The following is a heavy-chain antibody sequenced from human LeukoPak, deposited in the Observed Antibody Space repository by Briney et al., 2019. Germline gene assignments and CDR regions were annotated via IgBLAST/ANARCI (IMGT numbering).Heavy chain of an antibody. CDR2: INHSGST. D-gene: IGHD3/OR15-3a*01. Sequence: SETLSLTCAVYGGSFGGYYWSWIRQPPGKGLEWIGEINHSGSTNYNPSLKSRVTISVDTSKNQFSLKLSSVTAADTAVYYCAREVGSGLGSDYWGQGTLVTVSS. J-gene: IGHJ4*02. V-gene: IGHV4-34*01. CDR3: AREVGSGLGSDY. CDR1: GGSFGGYY.